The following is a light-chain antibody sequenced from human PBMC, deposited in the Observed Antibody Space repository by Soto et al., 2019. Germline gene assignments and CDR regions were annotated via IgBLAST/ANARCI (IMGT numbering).Light chain of an antibody. J-gene: IGKJ4*01. CDR1: QGISNY. V-gene: IGKV1-27*01. CDR3: QKYNSAPQLT. Sequence: DIPMTQSPSSLSASVGDRVTITCRASQGISNYLAWYQQKPGKVPKLLIYAASTLQSGVPSRFSGSGSGTDFTLTISSLQPEDVATYYCQKYNSAPQLTFGGGTKVEIK. CDR2: AAS.